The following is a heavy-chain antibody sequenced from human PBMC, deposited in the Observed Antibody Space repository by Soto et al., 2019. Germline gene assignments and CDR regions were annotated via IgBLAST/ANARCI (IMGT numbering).Heavy chain of an antibody. J-gene: IGHJ4*02. CDR1: GGSISNYY. CDR2: IYYGGST. V-gene: IGHV4-59*01. Sequence: PSETLSLTCTVSGGSISNYYWSWIRQPPGKGLGWIGYIYYGGSTSYNPSLKSRATISADTSKNQFSLKLSSVTAADTAVYYCARDRHRIGYWAQGTLVTVSS. CDR3: ARDRHRIGY.